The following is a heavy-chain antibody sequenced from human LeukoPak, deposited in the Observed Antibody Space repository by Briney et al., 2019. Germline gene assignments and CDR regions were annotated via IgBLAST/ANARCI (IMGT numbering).Heavy chain of an antibody. Sequence: GGSLRLSCAASGFTFSTYAMHWVRQAPGKGLEWVALISYDGSNKYYADSVKGRLTVSRDNSKDTLYLKLNSLRAEDTAVYYCARAHYSDSSAYYSPFDYWGQGTLVTVSS. D-gene: IGHD3-22*01. V-gene: IGHV3-30-3*01. CDR2: ISYDGSNK. CDR1: GFTFSTYA. J-gene: IGHJ4*02. CDR3: ARAHYSDSSAYYSPFDY.